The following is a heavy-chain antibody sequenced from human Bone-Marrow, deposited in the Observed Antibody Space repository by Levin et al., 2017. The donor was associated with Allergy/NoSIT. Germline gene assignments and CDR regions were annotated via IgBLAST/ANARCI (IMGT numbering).Heavy chain of an antibody. CDR3: AKAKLGTASPFDS. Sequence: GGSLRLSCTASGFIFSDAPLHWVRQAPGKGLEWVSFISNNGSHIFYADSVKGRFTVSRDNSKSTLYLQMNSLKIEDTAVYYCAKAKLGTASPFDSWGQGTLVTVSS. CDR1: GFIFSDAP. D-gene: IGHD3-16*01. J-gene: IGHJ4*02. V-gene: IGHV3-30*04. CDR2: ISNNGSHI.